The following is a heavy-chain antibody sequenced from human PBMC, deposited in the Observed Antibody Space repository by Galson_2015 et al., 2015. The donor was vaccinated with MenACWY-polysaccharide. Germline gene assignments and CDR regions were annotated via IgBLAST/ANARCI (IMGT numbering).Heavy chain of an antibody. J-gene: IGHJ2*01. CDR2: ISGSGSNI. CDR1: GFTFSSYA. D-gene: IGHD4/OR15-4a*01. CDR3: AKDHGARAPRYCEF. Sequence: SLRLSCAASGFTFSSYAMSWVRQAPGKGLEWVSYISGSGSNIYYADSVKGRFTISRDNTKNSLYLQMNSLRAEDTAVYYCAKDHGARAPRYCEFWGRGTLVTVSS. V-gene: IGHV3-23*01.